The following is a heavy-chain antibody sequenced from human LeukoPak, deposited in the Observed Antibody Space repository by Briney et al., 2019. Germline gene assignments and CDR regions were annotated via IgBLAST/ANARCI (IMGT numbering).Heavy chain of an antibody. CDR2: INHSGST. J-gene: IGHJ5*02. V-gene: IGHV4-34*01. D-gene: IGHD6-13*01. CDR1: GGSFSGYY. Sequence: PSASLSLTCAVYGGSFSGYYWSWIRQPPGKGLEWIGEINHSGSTNYNPSLKSRVTISVDTSKNQFSLKLSSVTAADTAVYYCAISSSWYEWFDPWGQGTLVTVSS. CDR3: AISSSWYEWFDP.